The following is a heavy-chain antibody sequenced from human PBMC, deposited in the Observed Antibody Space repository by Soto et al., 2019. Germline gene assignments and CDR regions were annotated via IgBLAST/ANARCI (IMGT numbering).Heavy chain of an antibody. J-gene: IGHJ6*03. Sequence: QVQLQESGPGLVKPSGTLSLTCAVSGGSISNNNWWSWVRQSPGKGLEWIGEIYHTGSTNYISSLKSRVTISVDKSNNQFSLQLSSVTAADTALYYCARAGYVDYGGYLSFGYMDVWGKGTTVTVSS. CDR3: ARAGYVDYGGYLSFGYMDV. V-gene: IGHV4-4*02. D-gene: IGHD4-17*01. CDR1: GGSISNNNW. CDR2: IYHTGST.